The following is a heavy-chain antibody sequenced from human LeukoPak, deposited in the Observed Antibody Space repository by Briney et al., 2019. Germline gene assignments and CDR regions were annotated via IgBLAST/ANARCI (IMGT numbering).Heavy chain of an antibody. Sequence: GGSLRLSCAASGFSFSAYWMTWVRQAPGMGLEWVANINPAGTETYYVDPVKGRFTISRDNAKNLLYLQRNGLRAEDTAVYYCARFGYVAAVDLWGQGTLVTVSS. D-gene: IGHD2-15*01. CDR1: GFSFSAYW. V-gene: IGHV3-7*01. CDR2: INPAGTET. J-gene: IGHJ4*02. CDR3: ARFGYVAAVDL.